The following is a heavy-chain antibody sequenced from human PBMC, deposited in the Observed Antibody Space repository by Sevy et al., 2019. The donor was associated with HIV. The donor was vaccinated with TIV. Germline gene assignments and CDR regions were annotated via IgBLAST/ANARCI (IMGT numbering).Heavy chain of an antibody. CDR3: ARDRTYGSFIDY. Sequence: GGSLRLSCAASGFTFSTYNMNWVRQAPGKGLEWVSSIWSSSSYIYYANSVKGRFTISRDNAKNSLYLQMHSLKVEDTAVYYCARDRTYGSFIDYWGQGTLVTVSS. J-gene: IGHJ4*02. CDR1: GFTFSTYN. CDR2: IWSSSSYI. V-gene: IGHV3-21*01. D-gene: IGHD3-10*01.